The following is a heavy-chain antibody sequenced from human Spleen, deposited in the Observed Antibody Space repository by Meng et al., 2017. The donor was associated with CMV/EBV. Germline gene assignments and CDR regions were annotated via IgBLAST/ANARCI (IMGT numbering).Heavy chain of an antibody. CDR1: GFTFSSYS. Sequence: EVXLVGSGGXLVKPGGSLRLSCAASGFTFSSYSMNWVRQAPGKGLEWVSSISSSSSYIYYADSVKGRFTISRDNAKNSLYLQMNSLRAEDTAVYYCARDLFPIVVVTARMVWGQGTLGTVAS. CDR3: ARDLFPIVVVTARMV. V-gene: IGHV3-21*01. CDR2: ISSSSSYI. D-gene: IGHD2-21*02. J-gene: IGHJ4*02.